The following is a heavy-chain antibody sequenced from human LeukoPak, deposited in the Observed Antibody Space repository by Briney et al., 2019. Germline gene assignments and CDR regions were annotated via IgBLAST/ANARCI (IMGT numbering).Heavy chain of an antibody. CDR3: ARAGTRPFLDY. V-gene: IGHV3-48*03. J-gene: IGHJ4*02. D-gene: IGHD2-2*01. CDR2: ISSGGSTK. CDR1: GFTFSSYE. Sequence: GGSLRLSCAASGFTFSSYEMNWVRQAPGKGLEWVSYISSGGSTKYYTGSVKGRFTVSRDNAQNSLHLQMNSLRAEDTAVYYCARAGTRPFLDYWGQGTLLTVSS.